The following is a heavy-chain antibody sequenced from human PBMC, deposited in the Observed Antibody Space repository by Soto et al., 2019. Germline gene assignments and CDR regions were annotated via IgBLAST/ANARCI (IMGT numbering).Heavy chain of an antibody. Sequence: SETLSLTCTVSGGSISSSSYYWGWIRQPPGKGLEWIGSIYYSGSTYYNPSLKSRVTISVDTSKNQFSLKLSSVTAADTAVYYCARHHEYSSSSGYFQHWGQGTLVTVSS. CDR3: ARHHEYSSSSGYFQH. J-gene: IGHJ1*01. D-gene: IGHD6-6*01. CDR2: IYYSGST. V-gene: IGHV4-39*01. CDR1: GGSISSSSYY.